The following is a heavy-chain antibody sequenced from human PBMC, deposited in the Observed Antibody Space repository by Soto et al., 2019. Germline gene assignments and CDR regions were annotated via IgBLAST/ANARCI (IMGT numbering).Heavy chain of an antibody. CDR2: IYYSGST. V-gene: IGHV4-31*03. CDR1: GGSISSGGYY. J-gene: IGHJ4*01. Sequence: QVQLQESGPGLVKPSQTLSLTCTVSGGSISSGGYYWSWIRQHPGKRLEWIGYIYYSGSTYYNPSLKSRVTISVDTSKSQFSLKLSSVTAADTAVYYCARGRISSPTPGDYWGHGTLVTVSS. CDR3: ARGRISSPTPGDY.